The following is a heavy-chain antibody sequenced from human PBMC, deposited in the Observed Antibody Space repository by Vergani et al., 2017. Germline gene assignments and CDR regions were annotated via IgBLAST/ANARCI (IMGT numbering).Heavy chain of an antibody. CDR3: AKAAGGLGP. CDR2: MYTNGTS. D-gene: IGHD3-16*01. CDR1: GVSISSGSFY. Sequence: QVQLQESGPGLVKPSQTLSLTCAVSGVSISSGSFYWSWVRQSAGKGLEWIGRMYTNGTSNYNPSLKGRVTISPDASRDQFCRKLTSLTAADTAVYYCAKAAGGLGPWGPGTRVTVSS. J-gene: IGHJ5*02. V-gene: IGHV4-61*02.